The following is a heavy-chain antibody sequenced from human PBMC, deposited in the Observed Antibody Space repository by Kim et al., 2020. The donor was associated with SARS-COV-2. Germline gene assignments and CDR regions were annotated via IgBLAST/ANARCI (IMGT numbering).Heavy chain of an antibody. J-gene: IGHJ6*02. D-gene: IGHD5-18*01. V-gene: IGHV3-15*01. CDR2: IKSKTDGGTT. CDR3: TVEGDTAMVIGYYGMDV. Sequence: GGSLRLSCAASGFTFSNAWMSWVRQAPGKGLEWVGRIKSKTDGGTTDYAAPVKGRFTISRDDSKNTLYLQMNSLKTEDTAVYYCTVEGDTAMVIGYYGMDVWGQGTTVTVSS. CDR1: GFTFSNAW.